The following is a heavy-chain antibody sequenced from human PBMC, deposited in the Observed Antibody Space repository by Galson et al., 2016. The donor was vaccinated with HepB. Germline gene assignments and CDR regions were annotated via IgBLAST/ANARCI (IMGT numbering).Heavy chain of an antibody. CDR3: ARDPGFAYYDF. Sequence: SVKVSCKASGYSFTDHGISWARQAPGQGLEWVGWISTSNGNRRYADKLQGRVTLTTDTATSTAYMELGSLRSDDTAAYYCARDPGFAYYDFWGQGTLVTVSS. V-gene: IGHV1-18*01. D-gene: IGHD3-3*01. J-gene: IGHJ4*02. CDR2: ISTSNGNR. CDR1: GYSFTDHG.